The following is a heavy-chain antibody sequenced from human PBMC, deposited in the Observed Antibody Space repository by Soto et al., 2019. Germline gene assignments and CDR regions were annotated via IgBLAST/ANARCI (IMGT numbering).Heavy chain of an antibody. CDR3: AREQWMLPDYHGMDV. V-gene: IGHV3-23*01. J-gene: IGHJ6*02. Sequence: GGSLRLSCAASGFTFRNYAMSWVRQAPGKGLDWVSGISGSGGSTYYADSVKGRFTISRDNSKNTLYLQLNSLRAEDTAVYYCAREQWMLPDYHGMDVWGQGTTVTVSS. D-gene: IGHD6-19*01. CDR2: ISGSGGST. CDR1: GFTFRNYA.